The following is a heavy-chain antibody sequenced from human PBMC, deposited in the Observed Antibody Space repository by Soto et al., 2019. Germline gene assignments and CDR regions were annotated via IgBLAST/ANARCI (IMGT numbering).Heavy chain of an antibody. D-gene: IGHD6-6*01. CDR1: GGSISTADYY. J-gene: IGHJ4*02. CDR3: ARGIYSTSSFFDS. Sequence: SETLSLTCTVSGGSISTADYYWNWIRQPPGKGLEWIGYIYYSGNTYYIPSLKSRVTISVDTSKNQISLKLNSVTAADTAVYYCARGIYSTSSFFDSWGQGTLVTVSS. V-gene: IGHV4-30-4*01. CDR2: IYYSGNT.